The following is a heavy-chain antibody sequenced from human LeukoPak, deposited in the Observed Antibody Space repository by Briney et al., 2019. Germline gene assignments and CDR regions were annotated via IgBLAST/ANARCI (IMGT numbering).Heavy chain of an antibody. Sequence: SETLSLTCAVSGYSISSGYYWGWVRQPPGKGLEWIGSIYHSGSTYYNPSLKSRVTISVDTSKNQFSLKLSSVTAADTAVYYCAREESDFWSGSLDYWGQGTLVTVSS. J-gene: IGHJ4*02. D-gene: IGHD3-3*01. CDR3: AREESDFWSGSLDY. V-gene: IGHV4-38-2*02. CDR2: IYHSGST. CDR1: GYSISSGYY.